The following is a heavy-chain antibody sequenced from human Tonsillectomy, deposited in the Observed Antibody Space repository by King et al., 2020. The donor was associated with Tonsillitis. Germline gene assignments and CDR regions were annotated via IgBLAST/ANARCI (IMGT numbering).Heavy chain of an antibody. CDR1: GFTFGDYA. Sequence: EVQLVESGGGLVQPGRSLRLSCTASGFTFGDYAMGWFRQAPGKGLEWVGFIRSKAYGGTTQYAASVKGRFTISRDDSKSIAYLQMNSPKTEDTAVYYCTRDQSYDSTGYYYVGDLPNWFDPWGQGTLVTVSS. J-gene: IGHJ5*02. CDR2: IRSKAYGGTT. V-gene: IGHV3-49*03. CDR3: TRDQSYDSTGYYYVGDLPNWFDP. D-gene: IGHD3-22*01.